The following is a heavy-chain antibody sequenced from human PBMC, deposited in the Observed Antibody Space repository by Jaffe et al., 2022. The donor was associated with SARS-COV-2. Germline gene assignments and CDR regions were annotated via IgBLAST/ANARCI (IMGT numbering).Heavy chain of an antibody. D-gene: IGHD5-18*01. Sequence: EVQLVESGGGLIQPGGSLRLSCAASGFSVSNSYMSWVRQAPGKGLEWVSVIYSDSSTYYTDSVKGRFTISRDNSKNTLYLQMNSLRDEDTAVYYCARDRGPLRNSDGWYYGMDVWGQGTTVTVSS. CDR1: GFSVSNSY. CDR2: IYSDSST. V-gene: IGHV3-53*01. J-gene: IGHJ6*02. CDR3: ARDRGPLRNSDGWYYGMDV.